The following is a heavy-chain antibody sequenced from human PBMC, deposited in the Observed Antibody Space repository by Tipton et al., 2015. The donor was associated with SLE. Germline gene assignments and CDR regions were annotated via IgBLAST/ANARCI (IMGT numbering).Heavy chain of an antibody. Sequence: GSLRLSCAASGFTFSSYAMSWVRQAPGKGLEWVSAISGSGGSTYYADSVKGRFTISRDNSKNTLYLQMNSLRAEDTAVYYCAKKAPIALAGTDWYFDLWGRGTLVTVSS. V-gene: IGHV3-23*01. D-gene: IGHD6-19*01. J-gene: IGHJ2*01. CDR2: ISGSGGST. CDR3: AKKAPIALAGTDWYFDL. CDR1: GFTFSSYA.